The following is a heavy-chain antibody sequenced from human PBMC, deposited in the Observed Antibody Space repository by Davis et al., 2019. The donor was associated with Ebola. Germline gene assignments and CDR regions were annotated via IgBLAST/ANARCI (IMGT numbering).Heavy chain of an antibody. CDR2: VTSSGGST. CDR1: GFTFGNYA. CDR3: AKDRSRWDSKTDVFDM. D-gene: IGHD1-26*01. Sequence: GGSLRLSCAASGFTFGNYAMTWARQAPGKGLEWVSAVTSSGGSTYYADSVKGRFTISRDNSRNALYLQLNSLSGDDTAVYYCAKDRSRWDSKTDVFDMWGQGTMVTVSS. J-gene: IGHJ3*02. V-gene: IGHV3-23*01.